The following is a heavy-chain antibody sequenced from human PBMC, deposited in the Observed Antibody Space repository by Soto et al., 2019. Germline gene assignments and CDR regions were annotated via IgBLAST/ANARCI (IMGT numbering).Heavy chain of an antibody. CDR1: GGSISSGGYY. D-gene: IGHD6-13*01. V-gene: IGHV4-31*03. CDR3: ARGEAAEYFQH. Sequence: SETLSLTCTVSGGSISSGGYYWSWIRQHPGKGLEWIGYIYYSGSTYYNPSLKSRVTISVDTSKNQFPLKLSSVTAADTAVYYCARGEAAEYFQHWGQGTLVTVSS. J-gene: IGHJ1*01. CDR2: IYYSGST.